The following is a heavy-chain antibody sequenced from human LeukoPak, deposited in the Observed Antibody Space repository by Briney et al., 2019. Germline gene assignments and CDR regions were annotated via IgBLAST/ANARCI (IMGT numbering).Heavy chain of an antibody. CDR2: IYPGDSDT. V-gene: IGHV5-51*01. Sequence: GESLKISCQGSGYSFTSYWIGWVRQMPGKGLEWMGIIYPGDSDTRYSPSFQGQVTISADKSISTAYLQWSSLKASDTAMYYCARPEREGRITIFGVVFVYWGQGTLVTVSS. CDR1: GYSFTSYW. CDR3: ARPEREGRITIFGVVFVY. D-gene: IGHD3-3*01. J-gene: IGHJ4*02.